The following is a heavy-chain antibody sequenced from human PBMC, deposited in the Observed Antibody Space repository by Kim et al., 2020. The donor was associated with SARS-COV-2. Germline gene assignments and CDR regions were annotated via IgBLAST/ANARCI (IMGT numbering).Heavy chain of an antibody. Sequence: GGSLRLSCAASGFTFSSYSMNWVRQAPGKGLEWVSSISSSSSYIYYADSVKGRFTISRDNAKNSLYLQMNSLRAEDTAVYYCARDGPSSGYYPFDYWGQGTRVTVSS. CDR2: ISSSSSYI. V-gene: IGHV3-21*01. D-gene: IGHD3-22*01. J-gene: IGHJ4*02. CDR3: ARDGPSSGYYPFDY. CDR1: GFTFSSYS.